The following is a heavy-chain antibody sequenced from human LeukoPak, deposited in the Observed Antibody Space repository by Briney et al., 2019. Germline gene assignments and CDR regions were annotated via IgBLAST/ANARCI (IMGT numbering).Heavy chain of an antibody. CDR2: INHSGST. J-gene: IGHJ4*02. CDR1: GGSFSGYY. Sequence: SETLSLTCAVYGGSFSGYYWSWIRQPPGKGLEWIGEINHSGSTNYNPSLKSRVTISVDTSKNQFSLKLSSVTAADTAVYYCARGLYCSGGSCCSGFDYWGQGTLVTVSS. D-gene: IGHD2-15*01. CDR3: ARGLYCSGGSCCSGFDY. V-gene: IGHV4-34*01.